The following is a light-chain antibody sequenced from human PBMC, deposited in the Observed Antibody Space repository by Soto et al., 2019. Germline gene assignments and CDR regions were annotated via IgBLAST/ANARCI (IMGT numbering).Light chain of an antibody. CDR3: SSYTSSSTLWL. CDR2: EVS. Sequence: QSVLTQPASVSGSPGQSITISCTGTSSDVGGYKYVSWYQQHPGKAPKLMIYEVSNRPSGVSNRFSGSESGNTASLTISGLQAEDEADYYCSSYTSSSTLWLFGGGTKLTVL. CDR1: SSDVGGYKY. J-gene: IGLJ2*01. V-gene: IGLV2-14*01.